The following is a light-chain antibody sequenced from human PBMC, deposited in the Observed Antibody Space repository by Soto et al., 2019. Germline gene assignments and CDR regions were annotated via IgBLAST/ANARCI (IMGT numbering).Light chain of an antibody. Sequence: QSALAQPACVSVSPGQSITSSCTGTSSDVGRYDLVSWYRHHPGEAPKLVLSLVDKRPSRLPNRFSGSKSGNTAPLTISGLLPEDEADYYCCSYANTTAVEYVFGTGTKVT. CDR3: CSYANTTAVEYV. CDR1: SSDVGRYDL. CDR2: LVD. V-gene: IGLV2-23*02. J-gene: IGLJ1*01.